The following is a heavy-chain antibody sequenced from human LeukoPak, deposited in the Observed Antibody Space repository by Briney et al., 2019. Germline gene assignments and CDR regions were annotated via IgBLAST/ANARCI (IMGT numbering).Heavy chain of an antibody. CDR3: AKDDYGDYATGWFDP. D-gene: IGHD4-17*01. Sequence: GRSLRLSCAASGFTFDDYAMHWVRQAPGKGLEWVSGISWNSGSIGYADSVKGRFTISRDNAKNSLYLQMNSLRAGDTALYYCAKDDYGDYATGWFDPWGQGTQVTVSS. V-gene: IGHV3-9*01. J-gene: IGHJ5*02. CDR2: ISWNSGSI. CDR1: GFTFDDYA.